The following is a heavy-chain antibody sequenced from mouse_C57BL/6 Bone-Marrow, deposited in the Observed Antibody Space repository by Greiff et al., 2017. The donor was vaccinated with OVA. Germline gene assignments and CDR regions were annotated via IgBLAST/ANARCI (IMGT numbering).Heavy chain of an antibody. CDR3: ARQSNYGEYAMDY. CDR1: GFTFSSYG. V-gene: IGHV5-6*01. J-gene: IGHJ4*01. D-gene: IGHD2-5*01. CDR2: ISSGGSYT. Sequence: EVQLVESGGDLVKPGGSLKLSCAASGFTFSSYGMSWVRQTPDKRLEWVATISSGGSYTYYPDSVKGRFTISRDNAKNTLYLQMSSLKSEDTAMYYCARQSNYGEYAMDYWGQGTSVTVSS.